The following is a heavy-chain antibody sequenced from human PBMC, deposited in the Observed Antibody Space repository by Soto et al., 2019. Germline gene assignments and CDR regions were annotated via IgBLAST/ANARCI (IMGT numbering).Heavy chain of an antibody. CDR2: IVVGSGDT. Sequence: SVPVSRKASGFTFTNSAVQWVRQARGQRLEWIGWIVVGSGDTNYAQKFQERVTITSDMSTSTAYMELSSLRSEDTAVYYCAAIVNTAMGWVYWGQGTLVTVSS. V-gene: IGHV1-58*01. CDR1: GFTFTNSA. J-gene: IGHJ4*02. D-gene: IGHD5-18*01. CDR3: AAIVNTAMGWVY.